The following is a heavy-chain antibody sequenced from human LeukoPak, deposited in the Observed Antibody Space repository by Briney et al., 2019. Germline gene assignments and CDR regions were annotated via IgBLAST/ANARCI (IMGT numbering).Heavy chain of an antibody. CDR3: ARDSGYYDSSGYYPDAFDI. CDR2: IIPILGIA. CDR1: GGTFSSYA. J-gene: IGHJ3*02. Sequence: GASVKVSCKASGGTFSSYAISWVRQAPGQGLEWMGRIIPILGIANYAQKFQGRVTITADKSTSTAYMELSSLRSEDTAVYYYARDSGYYDSSGYYPDAFDIWGQGTMVTVSS. V-gene: IGHV1-69*04. D-gene: IGHD3-22*01.